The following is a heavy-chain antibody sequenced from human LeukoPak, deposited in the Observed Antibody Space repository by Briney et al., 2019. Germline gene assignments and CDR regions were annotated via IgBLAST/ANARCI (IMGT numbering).Heavy chain of an antibody. D-gene: IGHD3-10*01. CDR1: GFTFSSYA. Sequence: GRSLRLSCAASGFTFSSYAMHWVRQAPGKGLEWVAVISYDGSNKYYADSVKGRFTISRDNSKNTLYLQMNSLRAEDTAVYYCATLDPSMVRGLDWGQGTLVTVSS. CDR2: ISYDGSNK. J-gene: IGHJ4*02. CDR3: ATLDPSMVRGLD. V-gene: IGHV3-30-3*01.